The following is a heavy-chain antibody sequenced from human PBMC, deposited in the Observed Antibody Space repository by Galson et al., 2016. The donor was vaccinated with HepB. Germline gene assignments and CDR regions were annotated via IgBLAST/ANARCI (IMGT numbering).Heavy chain of an antibody. CDR2: DSMDGRRK. D-gene: IGHD1-26*01. CDR1: GFLFRGYG. CDR3: VQGSTAPAV. Sequence: SLRLSCAGSGFLFRGYGMHWVRQAPGEGLEWVAADSMDGRRKFYSDSVRGRFTISRDNSKNTLSLQMNSLTADDTAIYYCVQGSTAPAVWGKGTTVTVSS. J-gene: IGHJ6*04. V-gene: IGHV3-30*18.